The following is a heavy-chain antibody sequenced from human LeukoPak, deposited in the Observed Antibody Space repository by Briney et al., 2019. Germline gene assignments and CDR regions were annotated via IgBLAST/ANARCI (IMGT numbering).Heavy chain of an antibody. D-gene: IGHD2-15*01. J-gene: IGHJ4*02. CDR1: GFTFSSCG. CDR3: AKSGLNRFDY. Sequence: GGSLRLSCAASGFTFSSCGMHWVRQAPGKGLEWVAFLRYDGSNEYYADSVKGRFTISRDNSKNTLYLQMNSLRAEDTAIYYCAKSGLNRFDYWGQGTLVTVSS. CDR2: LRYDGSNE. V-gene: IGHV3-30*02.